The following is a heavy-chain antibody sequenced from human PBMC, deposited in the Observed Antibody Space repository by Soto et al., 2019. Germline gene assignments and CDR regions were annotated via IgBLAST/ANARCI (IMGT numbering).Heavy chain of an antibody. CDR1: GYTFSHYG. CDR2: IGGYNGNT. CDR3: GRQYSVRGWNNSMDV. Sequence: QAQLVQSGAEVKKPGASVKVSCKASGYTFSHYGVSWVRQAPGQRLEWMGWIGGYNGNTNYPQKFKDRVTMTTDTSTSTAYMELRSLSSDDTAAYYCGRQYSVRGWNNSMDVWGQGTTVTVSS. J-gene: IGHJ6*02. D-gene: IGHD1-26*01. V-gene: IGHV1-18*01.